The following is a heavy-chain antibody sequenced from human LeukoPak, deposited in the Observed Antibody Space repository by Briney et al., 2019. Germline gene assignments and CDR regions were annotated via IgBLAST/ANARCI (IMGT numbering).Heavy chain of an antibody. CDR1: GGSISSGSYY. J-gene: IGHJ5*02. Sequence: PSETLSLTCTVSGGSISSGSYYWSWIRQPAGKGLEWIGRIYTSGSTNYNPSLKSRVTISVDKSKNQFSLKLSSVTAADTAVYYCARDLPYNWFDPWGQGTLVTVSS. V-gene: IGHV4-61*02. CDR3: ARDLPYNWFDP. CDR2: IYTSGST.